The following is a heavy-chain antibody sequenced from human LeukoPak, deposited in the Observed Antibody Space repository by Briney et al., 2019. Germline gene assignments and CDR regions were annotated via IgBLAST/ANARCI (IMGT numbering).Heavy chain of an antibody. J-gene: IGHJ4*02. V-gene: IGHV3-74*01. CDR1: GFTLSTYW. CDR3: VRDMGYYDKV. Sequence: PGGSLRLSCAASGFTLSTYWMHWVRQAPGKGLMWVSRINSDGSSTNYADSVKGRFTISRDNAKNTLYLQMNSLRAEDTAVYYCVRDMGYYDKVWGQGTLVTVSS. CDR2: INSDGSST. D-gene: IGHD3-22*01.